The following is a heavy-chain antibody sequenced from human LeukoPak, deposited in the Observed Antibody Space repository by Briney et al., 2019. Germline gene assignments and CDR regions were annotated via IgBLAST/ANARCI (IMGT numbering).Heavy chain of an antibody. CDR2: IYTSGST. Sequence: SETLSLTCTVSGGSISSYYWSWIRQPAGKGLEWIGRIYTSGSTNYNPSLKSRVTISVDTSKNQFSLKLSFVTAADTAVYYCARVRLEGPPDYWGQGTLVTVSS. CDR3: ARVRLEGPPDY. D-gene: IGHD1-1*01. CDR1: GGSISSYY. V-gene: IGHV4-4*07. J-gene: IGHJ4*02.